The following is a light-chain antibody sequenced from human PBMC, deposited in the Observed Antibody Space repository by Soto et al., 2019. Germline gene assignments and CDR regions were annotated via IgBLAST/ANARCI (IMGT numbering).Light chain of an antibody. Sequence: QSVLTQPPSVSGAPGPRVTLSCTGSTSNITAGYDVHRYQQLPGTAPKLMIYGNINRPSGVPDLFSGSKSGTSASLANTGLHAEDEEDYVGQSYDSCLSDPRVFGGGTKLTVL. CDR3: QSYDSCLSDPRV. V-gene: IGLV1-40*01. J-gene: IGLJ2*01. CDR1: TSNITAGYD. CDR2: GNI.